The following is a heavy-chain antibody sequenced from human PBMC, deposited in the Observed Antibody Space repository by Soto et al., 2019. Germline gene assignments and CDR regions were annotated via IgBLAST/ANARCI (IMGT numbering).Heavy chain of an antibody. CDR2: ISYDGSNK. J-gene: IGHJ6*02. D-gene: IGHD1-1*01. CDR1: GFTFSSYG. V-gene: IGHV3-30*18. CDR3: AKDHDNWNYYYYYGMDV. Sequence: PGASLRLSCAASGFTFSSYGMHWDRQAPGKRLEWVAVISYDGSNKYYADSVKGRFTISRDNSKNTLYLQMNSLRAEDTAVYYCAKDHDNWNYYYYYGMDVWGQGTTVTVSS.